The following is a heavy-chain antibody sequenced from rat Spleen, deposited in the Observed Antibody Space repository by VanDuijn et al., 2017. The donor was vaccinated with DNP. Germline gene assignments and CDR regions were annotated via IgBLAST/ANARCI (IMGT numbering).Heavy chain of an antibody. V-gene: IGHV5-22*01. CDR1: GFTFSDYY. D-gene: IGHD1-4*01. J-gene: IGHJ2*01. CDR3: SRHVLPLRVWDY. CDR2: ISYDGGSA. Sequence: EVQLVESGGGLVQPGRSLKLSCTASGFTFSDYYMAWVRQAPSKGLEWVAYISYDGGSAYNGDSVKGRFTISRDNAKSTLYLQMNSLKSEDMATYYCSRHVLPLRVWDYWGQGVTVTVSS.